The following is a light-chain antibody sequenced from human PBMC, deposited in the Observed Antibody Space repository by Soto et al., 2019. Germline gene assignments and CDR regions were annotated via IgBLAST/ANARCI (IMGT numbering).Light chain of an antibody. V-gene: IGKV3-20*01. Sequence: EIVLTQSPGTLSLSPGEGATLSCRASQSVSSSYLAWYQQKPGQAPRLLIYGASSRAAGIPDKFTGSGSGTDFTLTVTRLEPEDFAVYYCQQYSSSPPGYTFGQGTRLEIK. J-gene: IGKJ2*01. CDR2: GAS. CDR1: QSVSSSY. CDR3: QQYSSSPPGYT.